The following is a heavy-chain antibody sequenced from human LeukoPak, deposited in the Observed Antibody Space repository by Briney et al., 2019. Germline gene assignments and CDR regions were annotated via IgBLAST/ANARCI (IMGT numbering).Heavy chain of an antibody. CDR2: IRFDGTSK. CDR3: ANLLRWEPY. CDR1: GFTFSNFG. J-gene: IGHJ4*02. D-gene: IGHD4-23*01. V-gene: IGHV3-30*02. Sequence: GGSLRLSCAASGFTFSNFGMHWVRQAPGKGLEWVAFIRFDGTSKFYADSVKGRFTISRDNSKNTLYLQMNSLRAEDTAVYYCANLLRWEPYWGQGTLVTVSS.